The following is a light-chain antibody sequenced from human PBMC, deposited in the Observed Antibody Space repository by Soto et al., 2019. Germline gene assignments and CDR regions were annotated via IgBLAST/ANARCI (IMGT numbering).Light chain of an antibody. CDR3: QQYNSYPQT. Sequence: DFQMTQSPSTLSASVGDRVTITCRSSQSIRSRLAWVQQKPGKAPKLLIYDASRLQSGVPQRFSGRGSGTEFTLTISSLQPDDFATYYCQQYNSYPQTFGQGTSLEI. J-gene: IGKJ5*01. CDR1: QSIRSR. V-gene: IGKV1-5*01. CDR2: DAS.